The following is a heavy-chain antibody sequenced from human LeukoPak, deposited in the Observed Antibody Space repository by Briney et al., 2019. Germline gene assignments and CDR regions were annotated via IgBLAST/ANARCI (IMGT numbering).Heavy chain of an antibody. D-gene: IGHD3-22*01. V-gene: IGHV1-69*05. J-gene: IGHJ4*02. CDR3: ARLYYYDSSGYYEYYFDY. Sequence: ASVKVSCKASGCTFSSYAISWVRQAPGQGLEWMGGIIPIFGTANYAQKFQGRVTITTDESTSTAYMELSSLRSEETAVYYCARLYYYDSSGYYEYYFDYWGQGTLVTVSS. CDR1: GCTFSSYA. CDR2: IIPIFGTA.